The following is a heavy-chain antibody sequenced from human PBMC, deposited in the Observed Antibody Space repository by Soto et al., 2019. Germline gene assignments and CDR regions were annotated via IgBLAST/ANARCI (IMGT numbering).Heavy chain of an antibody. Sequence: QVQLVQSGAEVKKPGSSVKVSCKASGGTFSNYAISWVRQAPGQGLEWMGGIIPVIGTSNDAQKFRGRVTFPADKSTTTAYMALSSLTSEDTAVYFCARGPVIVPTTLWNWFESWGQGTLVTVSS. D-gene: IGHD1-26*01. CDR1: GGTFSNYA. V-gene: IGHV1-69*06. J-gene: IGHJ5*01. CDR2: IIPVIGTS. CDR3: ARGPVIVPTTLWNWFES.